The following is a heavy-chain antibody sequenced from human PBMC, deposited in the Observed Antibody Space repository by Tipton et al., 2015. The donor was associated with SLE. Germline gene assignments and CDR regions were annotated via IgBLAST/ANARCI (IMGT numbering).Heavy chain of an antibody. V-gene: IGHV1-2*06. CDR1: EYTFTEYF. CDR2: INPNSGDT. D-gene: IGHD3-3*01. CDR3: ARDSRRFTLDI. Sequence: QVQLVQSGAEVKKPGASVKVSCKASEYTFTEYFLHWVRQAPGQGLEWMGRINPNSGDTNFAQKFQGRVTMTRDTSIGTAYMELSGLKSDDTALYYCARDSRRFTLDIWGQGTMITVSS. J-gene: IGHJ3*02.